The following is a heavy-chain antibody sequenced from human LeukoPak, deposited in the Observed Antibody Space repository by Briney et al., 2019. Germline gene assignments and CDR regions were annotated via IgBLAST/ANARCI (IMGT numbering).Heavy chain of an antibody. V-gene: IGHV4-59*01. Sequence: PSETLSLTCTVSGGSISSYYWSWIRQPPGKGLEWIWYIYYSGSTNYNPSLKSRVTISVDTSKNQFSLKLSSVTAADTAVYYCARGRDSSGYGDYWGQGTLVTVSS. CDR1: GGSISSYY. J-gene: IGHJ4*02. D-gene: IGHD3-22*01. CDR3: ARGRDSSGYGDY. CDR2: IYYSGST.